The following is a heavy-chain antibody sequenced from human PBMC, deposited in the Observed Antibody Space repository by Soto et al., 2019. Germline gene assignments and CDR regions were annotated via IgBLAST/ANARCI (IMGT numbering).Heavy chain of an antibody. CDR1: GGSISSSSYY. CDR3: ARQVRDGYNDAFDI. V-gene: IGHV4-39*01. D-gene: IGHD5-12*01. J-gene: IGHJ3*02. Sequence: SETLSLTCTVSGGSISSSSYYWGWIRQPPGKGLEWIGSIYYSGSTYYNPSLKSRVTISVDTSKNQFSLKLSSVTAADTAVYYCARQVRDGYNDAFDIWGQG. CDR2: IYYSGST.